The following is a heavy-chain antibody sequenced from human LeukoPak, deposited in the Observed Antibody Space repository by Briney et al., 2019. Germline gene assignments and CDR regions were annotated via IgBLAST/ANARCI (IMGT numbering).Heavy chain of an antibody. CDR2: IYYSGST. V-gene: IGHV4-59*01. CDR3: ARTTEGGYTYDYFYYYYMDV. CDR1: GGSISSYY. Sequence: SETLSLTCTVSGGSISSYYWSWIRQPPGKGLEWIGYIYYSGSTNYNPSLKSRVTISVDTSKDHFSLKLSSVTAADTAVYYCARTTEGGYTYDYFYYYYMDVWGKGTTVTISS. J-gene: IGHJ6*03. D-gene: IGHD5-18*01.